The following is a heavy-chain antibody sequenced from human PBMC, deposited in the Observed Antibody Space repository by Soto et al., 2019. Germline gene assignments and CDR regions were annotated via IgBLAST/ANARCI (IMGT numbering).Heavy chain of an antibody. CDR1: GFTFTSSA. V-gene: IGHV1-58*02. J-gene: IGHJ4*02. CDR2: INVGSGNT. Sequence: SVKVSCKASGFTFTSSAMQWVRQARGQRLEWIGWINVGSGNTNYAQKFQGRVTITRDTSTSTAYMELSSLRSEDTAVYYCARDGREWELLYYFDYWGRGTLVTVS. D-gene: IGHD1-26*01. CDR3: ARDGREWELLYYFDY.